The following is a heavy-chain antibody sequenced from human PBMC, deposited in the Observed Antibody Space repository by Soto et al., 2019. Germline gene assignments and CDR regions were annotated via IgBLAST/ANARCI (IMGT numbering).Heavy chain of an antibody. CDR3: ARGPLSLYSAAFR. V-gene: IGHV1-3*01. J-gene: IGHJ4*02. CDR2: INGGNGDT. CDR1: GYTFTSYA. Sequence: QVQLVQSGAEMRKPGASVMVSCKASGYTFTSYAMNWVRQAPGQRLEWMGWINGGNGDTKYSQRLQDRVTITRDTSANTVYMERSSLTSEDTAIYYCARGPLSLYSAAFRWGRGTPVPVSS. D-gene: IGHD6-13*01.